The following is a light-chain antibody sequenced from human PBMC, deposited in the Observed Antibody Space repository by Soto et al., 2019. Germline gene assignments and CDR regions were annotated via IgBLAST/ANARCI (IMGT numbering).Light chain of an antibody. CDR3: SSFTSRFTFV. V-gene: IGLV2-14*01. CDR2: QVT. CDR1: SSDLAIYNY. Sequence: QSALTQPASVSGSPGQSITISCTGTSSDLAIYNYVSWYQQQPGKAPKLMIYQVTNRPSGVSNRFSGSRSGNTASLTISGLQAEDEADYYCSSFTSRFTFVFGTGTKVTVL. J-gene: IGLJ1*01.